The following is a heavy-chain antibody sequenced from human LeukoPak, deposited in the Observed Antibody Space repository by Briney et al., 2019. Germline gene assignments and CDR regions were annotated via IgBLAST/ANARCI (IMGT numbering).Heavy chain of an antibody. Sequence: GGSLRLSCAASGFTFSSYVISWVRQAPGKGLEWVSAISGSGGNTYYADSVKGRFTISRDNSKNTLYLQMNSLRAEDTAVYYCAKGFRSGTWYYFDYWGQGTLVTVSS. CDR3: AKGFRSGTWYYFDY. V-gene: IGHV3-23*01. CDR2: ISGSGGNT. J-gene: IGHJ4*02. CDR1: GFTFSSYV. D-gene: IGHD2-8*01.